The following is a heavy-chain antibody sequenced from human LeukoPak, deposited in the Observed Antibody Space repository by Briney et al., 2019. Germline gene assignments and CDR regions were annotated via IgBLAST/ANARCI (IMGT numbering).Heavy chain of an antibody. J-gene: IGHJ5*02. CDR1: GGSISSGGYY. Sequence: SETLSLTCTVSGGSISSGGYYWSWIRQHPGKGLEWIGYIYYSGSTYYNPSLKSRVTISVDTSKNQFSLKLSSVTAADTAVYYCARARYCTNGVCYSNWFDPWGQGTLVTVSS. CDR3: ARARYCTNGVCYSNWFDP. D-gene: IGHD2-8*01. V-gene: IGHV4-31*03. CDR2: IYYSGST.